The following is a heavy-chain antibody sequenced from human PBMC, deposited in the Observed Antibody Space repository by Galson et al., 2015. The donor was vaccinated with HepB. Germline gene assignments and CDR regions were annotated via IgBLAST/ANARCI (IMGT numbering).Heavy chain of an antibody. J-gene: IGHJ4*02. CDR2: IGSKANSYAT. CDR3: TRLGDLSGYSSL. Sequence: SLRLSCAASGFTFSGSAMHWVRQASGRGLEWVGRIGSKANSYATAYAASVKGRYTISRDDSKNTAYMQMNSLKTEDTAVYYCTRLGDLSGYSSLWGQGTLVTVSS. D-gene: IGHD6-13*01. CDR1: GFTFSGSA. V-gene: IGHV3-73*01.